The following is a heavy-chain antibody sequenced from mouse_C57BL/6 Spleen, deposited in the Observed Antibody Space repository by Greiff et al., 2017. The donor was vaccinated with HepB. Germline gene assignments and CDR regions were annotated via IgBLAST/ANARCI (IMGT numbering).Heavy chain of an antibody. Sequence: VQLQQPGAELVRPGTSVKLSCKASGYTFTSYWMHWVKQRPGQGLEWIGVIDPSDSYTNYNQKFKGKATLTVDTSSSTAYMQLSSLTSEDSAVYYCARRTTGGYFDVWGTGTTVTVSS. J-gene: IGHJ1*03. CDR1: GYTFTSYW. V-gene: IGHV1-59*01. CDR2: IDPSDSYT. D-gene: IGHD1-1*01. CDR3: ARRTTGGYFDV.